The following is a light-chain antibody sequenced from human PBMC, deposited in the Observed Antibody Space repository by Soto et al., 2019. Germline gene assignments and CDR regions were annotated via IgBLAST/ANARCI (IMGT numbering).Light chain of an antibody. CDR3: HQYGSSS. CDR2: AAS. CDR1: QSISSNY. Sequence: EIVLTQSPGTLSLSPGERASLSCRASQSISSNYLAWYQQKPGQAPRLLIYAASSRATGIPDRFSGSGSGTDFILTISRLEPEDFAVYYCHQYGSSSFGGGTKVEIK. V-gene: IGKV3-20*01. J-gene: IGKJ4*01.